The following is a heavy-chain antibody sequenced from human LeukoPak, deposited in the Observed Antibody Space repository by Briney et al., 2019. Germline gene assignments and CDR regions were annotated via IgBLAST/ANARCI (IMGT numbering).Heavy chain of an antibody. D-gene: IGHD6-19*01. CDR3: AREIAVAGTDYYFGY. Sequence: GASVKVSCKASGGTFSSYAISWARQAPGQGLEWMGGIITIFGTANYAQKFQGRVTITTDESTSTAYMELSSLRSEDTAVYYCAREIAVAGTDYYFGYWGQGTLVTVSS. V-gene: IGHV1-69*05. CDR2: IITIFGTA. CDR1: GGTFSSYA. J-gene: IGHJ4*02.